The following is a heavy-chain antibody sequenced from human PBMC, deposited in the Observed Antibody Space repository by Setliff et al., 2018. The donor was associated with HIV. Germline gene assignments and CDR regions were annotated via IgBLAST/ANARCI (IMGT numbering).Heavy chain of an antibody. V-gene: IGHV1-18*01. CDR1: GYTFINYG. Sequence: ASVKVSCKASGYTFINYGINWLRQAPGQGLEWVGWINPYNGNTKYGQKFQGTVTMTRDTTTSAAYLELRCLRSDDTAVYFCARGGPARVALLYWFDPWGQGTLVTVSS. CDR2: INPYNGNT. D-gene: IGHD2-21*01. CDR3: ARGGPARVALLYWFDP. J-gene: IGHJ5*02.